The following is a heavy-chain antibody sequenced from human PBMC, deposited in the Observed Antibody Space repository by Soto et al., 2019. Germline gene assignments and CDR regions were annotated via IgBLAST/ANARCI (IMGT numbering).Heavy chain of an antibody. CDR2: IFSGDSDT. V-gene: IGHV5-51*01. Sequence: GESLKISCKDSGYSFSRNWISWVRQMPWKGLEWMGVIFSGDSDTRFSPSFQGQVTISVDKSINTAYLQWSSLKASDTAMYYCARHYNGFDYWGQGTLVTVSS. CDR1: GYSFSRNW. CDR3: ARHYNGFDY. J-gene: IGHJ4*02. D-gene: IGHD1-1*01.